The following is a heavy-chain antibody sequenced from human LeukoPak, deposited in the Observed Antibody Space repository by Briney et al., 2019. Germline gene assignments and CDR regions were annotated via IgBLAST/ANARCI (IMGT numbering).Heavy chain of an antibody. Sequence: ASVKVSCKASGYTFTSYDINWVRQATGQGLEWMGWMNPNSGNTGYAQKFQGRVTMTRNTSISTAYMELSSLRSEDTAVYYCWRVNGPYYYYYGMDVWGQGTTVTVSS. CDR2: MNPNSGNT. CDR1: GYTFTSYD. V-gene: IGHV1-8*01. J-gene: IGHJ6*02. CDR3: WRVNGPYYYYYGMDV. D-gene: IGHD2-8*01.